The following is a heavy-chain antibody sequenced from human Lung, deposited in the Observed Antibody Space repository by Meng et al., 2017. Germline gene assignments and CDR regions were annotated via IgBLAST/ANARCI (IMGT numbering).Heavy chain of an antibody. CDR1: GGSFSDYY. V-gene: IGHV4-34*01. D-gene: IGHD4-11*01. J-gene: IGHJ4*02. Sequence: QVQLQQWGAGLLKPSETLSLTCVVSGGSFSDYYWSWIRQPPGKGLKWIGEINHSGSTNYNPSLESRATISVDTSQNNLSLKLSSVTAADSAVYYCARGPTTMAHDFDYWGQGTLVTSPQ. CDR3: ARGPTTMAHDFDY. CDR2: INHSGST.